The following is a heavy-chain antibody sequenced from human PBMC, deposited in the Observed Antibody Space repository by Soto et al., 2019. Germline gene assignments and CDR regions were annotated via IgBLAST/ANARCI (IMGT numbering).Heavy chain of an antibody. CDR3: ARESGLAVAVAEPYYYYGMDV. D-gene: IGHD6-19*01. CDR1: GYIFTGYY. J-gene: IGHJ6*02. CDR2: INPNSGGT. V-gene: IGHV1-2*04. Sequence: ASVKVSCKASGYIFTGYYMHWVRQAPGQGLEWMGWINPNSGGTNYAQKFQGWVTMTRDTSISTAYMELSSLRSEDTAVYYCARESGLAVAVAEPYYYYGMDVWGQGTTVTVSS.